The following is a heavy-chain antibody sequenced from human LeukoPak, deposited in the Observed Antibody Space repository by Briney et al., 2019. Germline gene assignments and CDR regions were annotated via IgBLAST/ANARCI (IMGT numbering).Heavy chain of an antibody. J-gene: IGHJ5*02. CDR2: IYYSGST. CDR3: ARRVTEYYDFWSGSNWFDP. CDR1: GGSISSSSYY. D-gene: IGHD3-3*01. V-gene: IGHV4-39*01. Sequence: SETLSLTCTVSGGSISSSSYYWGWIRQPPGKGLEWIGSIYYSGSTHYNPSLKSRVTISVDTSKNQFSLKLSSVTAADTAVYYCARRVTEYYDFWSGSNWFDPWGQGTLVTVSS.